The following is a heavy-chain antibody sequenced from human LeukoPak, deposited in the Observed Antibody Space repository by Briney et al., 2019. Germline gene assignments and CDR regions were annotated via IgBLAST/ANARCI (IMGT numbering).Heavy chain of an antibody. J-gene: IGHJ5*01. CDR3: AKPISGGLAVTADWFHP. CDR1: GFAFNFYA. CDR2: INANSGTT. Sequence: PGGSLRLSCAASGFAFNFYAMIWLRQPPGKGLEWVSTINANSGTTSYPASVRGHFSISRDNSKSTLYLQLSTLRADDTATYYCAKPISGGLAVTADWFHPWGQGTLVVVSS. D-gene: IGHD6-19*01. V-gene: IGHV3-23*01.